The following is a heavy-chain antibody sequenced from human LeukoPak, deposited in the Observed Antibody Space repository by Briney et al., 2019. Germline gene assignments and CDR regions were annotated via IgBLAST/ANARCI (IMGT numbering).Heavy chain of an antibody. CDR3: ARGVSSSWYYYFDY. Sequence: SETLSLTCTVSGDSVSSGSYYWSWIRQPPGKGLEWIGYIYYSGSTNYNPSLKSRVTISVDTSKNQFSLKLSSVTAADTAVYYCARGVSSSWYYYFDYWGQGTLVAVSS. V-gene: IGHV4-61*01. J-gene: IGHJ4*02. CDR2: IYYSGST. CDR1: GDSVSSGSYY. D-gene: IGHD6-13*01.